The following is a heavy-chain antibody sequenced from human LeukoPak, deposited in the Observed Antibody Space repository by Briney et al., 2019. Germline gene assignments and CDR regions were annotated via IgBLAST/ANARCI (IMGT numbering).Heavy chain of an antibody. V-gene: IGHV4-59*01. J-gene: IGHJ6*03. CDR3: ARGATRSYYYYYMDV. CDR2: IYYSGST. D-gene: IGHD5-24*01. Sequence: SETLSLTCTVSGGSISIYYWSWIRQPPGKGLEWIGYIYYSGSTNYNPSLKSRVTISVDTSKNQFSLKLSSVTAADTAVYYCARGATRSYYYYYMDVWGKGTTVTVSS. CDR1: GGSISIYY.